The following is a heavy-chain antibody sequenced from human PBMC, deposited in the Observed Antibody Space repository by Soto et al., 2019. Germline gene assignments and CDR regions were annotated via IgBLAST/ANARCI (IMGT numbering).Heavy chain of an antibody. Sequence: QVQLVQSGAEVKKPGSSVKVSCKASGGPFGGYAISWVRKAPGQGLEWMGGIIPIPGTANYAQKFQGRVTIAADESTSTAYMELSSLRSEDTAVYYCARSQGSSTSLEIYYYYYYGMDVWGQGTTVTVSS. D-gene: IGHD2-2*01. CDR1: GGPFGGYA. J-gene: IGHJ6*02. V-gene: IGHV1-69*01. CDR2: IIPIPGTA. CDR3: ARSQGSSTSLEIYYYYYYGMDV.